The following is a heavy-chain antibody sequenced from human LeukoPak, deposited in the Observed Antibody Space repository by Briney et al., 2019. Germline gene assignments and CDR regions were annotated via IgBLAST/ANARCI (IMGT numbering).Heavy chain of an antibody. Sequence: ASVKVSRKGSGYTFPSHYMHWGRQAPGQRVEWIGIINPSGGSTSYAQKFQGRVTMTRDTSTSTVYMELSSLRSEDTAVYYCARDMAAAGPETLNFDYWGQGTLVTVSS. V-gene: IGHV1-46*01. CDR3: ARDMAAAGPETLNFDY. CDR1: GYTFPSHY. CDR2: INPSGGST. J-gene: IGHJ4*02. D-gene: IGHD6-13*01.